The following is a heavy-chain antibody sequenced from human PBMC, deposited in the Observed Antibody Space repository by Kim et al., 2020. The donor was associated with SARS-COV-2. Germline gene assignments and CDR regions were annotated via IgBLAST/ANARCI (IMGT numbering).Heavy chain of an antibody. D-gene: IGHD3-22*01. CDR3: ARRHYYDSSGINWFDP. CDR1: GYTFTSYG. CDR2: ISAYNGNT. J-gene: IGHJ5*02. V-gene: IGHV1-18*01. Sequence: ASVKVSCKASGYTFTSYGISWVRHAPGQGLEWMGWISAYNGNTNYAQKLQGRVTMTTDTSTSTAYMELRSLRSDDTAVYYCARRHYYDSSGINWFDPWGQGTLVTVSS.